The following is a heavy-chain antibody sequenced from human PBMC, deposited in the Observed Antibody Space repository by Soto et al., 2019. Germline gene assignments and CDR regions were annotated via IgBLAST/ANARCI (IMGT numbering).Heavy chain of an antibody. V-gene: IGHV1-69*02. J-gene: IGHJ4*02. CDR2: IIPILGIA. CDR3: ARGRVGGRYYLDY. D-gene: IGHD1-26*01. Sequence: QVQLVQSGAEVKKPGSSVKVSCKASGGTFSSYTISWVRQSPGQGLEWMGRIIPILGIANYAQKFKRRVTITADKSTSTAYMELSSLRSEDTAVYYCARGRVGGRYYLDYWGQGTLVTVSS. CDR1: GGTFSSYT.